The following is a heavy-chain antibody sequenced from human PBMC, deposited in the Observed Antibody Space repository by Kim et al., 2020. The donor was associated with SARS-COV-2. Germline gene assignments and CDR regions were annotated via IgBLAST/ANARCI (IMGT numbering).Heavy chain of an antibody. D-gene: IGHD6-13*01. CDR3: AKDPRYSSSWFDYYYYGMDV. J-gene: IGHJ6*02. V-gene: IGHV3-30*18. CDR2: ISYDGSNK. Sequence: GGSLRLSCAASGFTFSSYGMHWVRQAPGKGLEWVAVISYDGSNKYYAHSVKGRFTISRDNSKNTLYLQMNSLRAEDTAVYYCAKDPRYSSSWFDYYYYGMDVWGQGTTLTVS. CDR1: GFTFSSYG.